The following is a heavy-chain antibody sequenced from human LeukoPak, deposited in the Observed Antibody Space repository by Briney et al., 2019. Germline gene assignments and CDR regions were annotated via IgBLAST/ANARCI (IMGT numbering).Heavy chain of an antibody. D-gene: IGHD3-22*01. CDR1: GDSVSSNSAA. Sequence: SQTLSLTCAISGDSVSSNSAAWNWIRQSPSRGLEWLGRTYYRSEWYNDYAVSVKSRITINPDTSKNQFSLQLNSVTPEDTAVYYCARDREGQNSAVVPLDYWGQGTLVTVSS. J-gene: IGHJ4*02. CDR2: TYYRSEWYN. V-gene: IGHV6-1*01. CDR3: ARDREGQNSAVVPLDY.